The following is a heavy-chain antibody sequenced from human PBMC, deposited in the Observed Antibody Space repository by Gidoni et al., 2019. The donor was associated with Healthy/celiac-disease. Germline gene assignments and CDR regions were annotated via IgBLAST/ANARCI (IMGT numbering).Heavy chain of an antibody. CDR2: IYHSGST. CDR3: ARVLGRVGALDY. CDR1: GGSIRSSNW. J-gene: IGHJ4*02. Sequence: QVQLQEAGPGLVEPSGTLSLPCAVSGGSIRSSNWWSWVRQPPGKGLEWIGEIYHSGSTNYNPSLKSRVTISVDKSKNQFSLKLSSVTAADTAVYYCARVLGRVGALDYWGQGTLVTVSS. V-gene: IGHV4-4*02. D-gene: IGHD2-15*01.